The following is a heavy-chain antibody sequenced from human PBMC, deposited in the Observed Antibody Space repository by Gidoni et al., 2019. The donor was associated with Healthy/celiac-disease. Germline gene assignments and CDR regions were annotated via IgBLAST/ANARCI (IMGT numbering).Heavy chain of an antibody. CDR1: GFTFSSYG. D-gene: IGHD1-26*01. Sequence: QVQLVESGGGVVQPGRSLRLSCAASGFTFSSYGMHWVRQAPGKGLEWVAVIWYDGSNKYYADSVKGRFTISRDNSKNTLYLQMNSLRAEDTAVYYCASANSGNTWYFDYWGQGTLVTVSS. CDR3: ASANSGNTWYFDY. CDR2: IWYDGSNK. J-gene: IGHJ4*02. V-gene: IGHV3-33*01.